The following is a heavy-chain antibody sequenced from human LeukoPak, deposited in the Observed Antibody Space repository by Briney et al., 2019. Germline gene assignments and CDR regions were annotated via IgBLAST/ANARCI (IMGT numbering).Heavy chain of an antibody. V-gene: IGHV4-38-2*01. CDR2: IYHNGNT. J-gene: IGHJ5*02. CDR3: ARAYHSSWYLNWFDP. D-gene: IGHD6-13*01. CDR1: GYSISSGYY. Sequence: PSETLSLTCAVSGYSISSGYYWGWIRQPPRKGLEWIGSIYHNGNTYYNPSLKSRVTISVDTSKNEFSLKLSSVTAADTAVYYCARAYHSSWYLNWFDPWGQGTLVTVSS.